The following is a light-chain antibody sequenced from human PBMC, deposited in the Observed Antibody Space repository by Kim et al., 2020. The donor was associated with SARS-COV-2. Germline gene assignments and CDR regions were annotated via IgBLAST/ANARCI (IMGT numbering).Light chain of an antibody. J-gene: IGLJ2*01. V-gene: IGLV1-44*01. CDR1: SSNIGTYC. CDR3: AAWDERLNAVV. CDR2: TNN. Sequence: GQRVTFSCSGGSSNIGTYCVIWYQQLPGTAPTLLLYTNNQRPSGVPDRFSGSKSGTSASLAISGRQPADEADYFCAAWDERLNAVVFGGGTQLTVL.